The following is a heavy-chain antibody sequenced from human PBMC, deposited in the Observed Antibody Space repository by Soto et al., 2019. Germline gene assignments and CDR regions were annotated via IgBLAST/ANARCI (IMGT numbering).Heavy chain of an antibody. Sequence: QVQLVQSGAEVKKPGSSVKVSCKASGGTFSSYAISWVRQAPGQGLEWMGGIIPIFGTANYAQKFQGRVTITADESTSTAYMELSSLRSEDTAVYYCARVRYDFWSGSPNYYYYGMDVWGQGTTVTVSS. CDR2: IIPIFGTA. V-gene: IGHV1-69*01. CDR3: ARVRYDFWSGSPNYYYYGMDV. D-gene: IGHD3-3*01. J-gene: IGHJ6*02. CDR1: GGTFSSYA.